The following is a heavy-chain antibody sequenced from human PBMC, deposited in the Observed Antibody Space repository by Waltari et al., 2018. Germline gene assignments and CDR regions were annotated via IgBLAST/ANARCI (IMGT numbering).Heavy chain of an antibody. D-gene: IGHD2-2*01. V-gene: IGHV4-59*01. Sequence: QVQLQESGPGLVKPSETLSLTCTVSGGSISSSYWSWIRQPPGKGLEWIGYIYYSGSTNYNPSLKSRVTISVDTSKNQFSLKLSSVTAADTAVYYCAREGGAVPTAWGQGTLVTVSS. CDR2: IYYSGST. J-gene: IGHJ5*02. CDR1: GGSISSSY. CDR3: AREGGAVPTA.